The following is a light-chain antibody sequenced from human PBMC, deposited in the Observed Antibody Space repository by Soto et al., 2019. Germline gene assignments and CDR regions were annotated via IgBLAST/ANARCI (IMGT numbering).Light chain of an antibody. CDR1: ETVSSSY. J-gene: IGKJ1*01. V-gene: IGKV3-20*01. CDR3: QQYGSSQT. CDR2: GAS. Sequence: DIVLTQSPGTLSLSPGDGATLSCRASETVSSSYLAWYHQKPGQAPRLLIYGASSRATGIPDRFSGSGSGTDFTLTISRLEPEDFAVYYCQQYGSSQTFGQGTKVDIK.